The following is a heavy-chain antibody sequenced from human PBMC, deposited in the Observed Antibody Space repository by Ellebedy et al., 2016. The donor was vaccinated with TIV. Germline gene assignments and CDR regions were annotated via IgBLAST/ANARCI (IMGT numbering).Heavy chain of an antibody. D-gene: IGHD3-3*01. V-gene: IGHV3-23*01. CDR3: ATLSPKRTFGVVNTGDY. CDR1: GFTFSSYA. CDR2: ISGSGGST. Sequence: GESLKISXAASGFTFSSYAMSRVRQAPGKGLEWVSAISGSGGSTYYADSVKGRFTISRDNSKNTLYLQMNSLRAKDTAVYYCATLSPKRTFGVVNTGDYWGQGTLVTVSS. J-gene: IGHJ4*02.